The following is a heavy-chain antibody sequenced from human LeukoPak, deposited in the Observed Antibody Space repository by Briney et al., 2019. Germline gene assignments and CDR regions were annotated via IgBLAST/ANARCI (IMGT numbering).Heavy chain of an antibody. CDR2: ISYDGSNK. CDR3: AKDFIGGIAAAGTINAFDI. V-gene: IGHV3-30*18. J-gene: IGHJ3*02. D-gene: IGHD6-13*01. CDR1: GFTFSSYG. Sequence: PGGSLRLSCAASGFTFSSYGMHWVRQAPGKGLEWVAVISYDGSNKYYADSVKGRFTISRDNSKNTLYLQMNSLRAEDTAVYYCAKDFIGGIAAAGTINAFDIWGQGTMVTVSS.